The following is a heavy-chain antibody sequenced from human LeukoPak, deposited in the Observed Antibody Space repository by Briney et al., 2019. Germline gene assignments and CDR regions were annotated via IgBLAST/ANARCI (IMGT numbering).Heavy chain of an antibody. D-gene: IGHD3-22*01. J-gene: IGHJ4*02. Sequence: VASVKVSCKASGYTFTGYYMHWVRQAPGQGLEWMGWISPNSGGTNYAQKFQGRVTMTRDTSISTAYMELSRLRSDDTAVYYCARGSSGYSFPFDYWGQGTLVTVSS. CDR2: ISPNSGGT. V-gene: IGHV1-2*02. CDR1: GYTFTGYY. CDR3: ARGSSGYSFPFDY.